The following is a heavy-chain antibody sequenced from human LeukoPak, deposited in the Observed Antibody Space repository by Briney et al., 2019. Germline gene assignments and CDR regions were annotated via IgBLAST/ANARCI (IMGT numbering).Heavy chain of an antibody. D-gene: IGHD3-3*01. CDR1: SGSISSGDYY. CDR2: IYYSGST. V-gene: IGHV4-30-4*01. J-gene: IGHJ5*02. Sequence: SETLSLTCTVSSGSISSGDYYWSWIRQLPGKGLEWIGYIYYSGSTYYNPSPKSRVTISVDTSKNQYSLKLSSVTAADTAVYYCARETYDFWSGLNWFDPWGQGTLVTVSS. CDR3: ARETYDFWSGLNWFDP.